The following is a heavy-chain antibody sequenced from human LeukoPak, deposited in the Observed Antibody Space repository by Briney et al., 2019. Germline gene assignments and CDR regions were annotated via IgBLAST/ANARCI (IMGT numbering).Heavy chain of an antibody. J-gene: IGHJ4*02. CDR1: GFTFSSYG. Sequence: PGGSLRLSCAASGFTFSSYGMHWVRQAPGKGLEWVAFISYDGTNKYYVDSVKGRFTISRDDSKNTLYLQMNSLRVEDTAVYYCVGEGSSDGIYYFYYWGQGTLVTVSS. CDR3: VGEGSSDGIYYFYY. D-gene: IGHD3-10*01. CDR2: ISYDGTNK. V-gene: IGHV3-30*03.